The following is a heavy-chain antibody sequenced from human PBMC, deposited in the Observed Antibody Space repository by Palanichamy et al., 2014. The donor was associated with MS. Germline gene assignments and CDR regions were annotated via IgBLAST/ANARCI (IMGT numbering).Heavy chain of an antibody. Sequence: QVQLVESGGGVVQPGRSLRLSCAASGFTFSRYTLHWVRQAPGKGLEWVAVISYDGANIYYADSVKGRFTISRDNSNNMLQLQMNSLRVEDTAVYYCARSGYCSSNDCPKGFHYWGQGTLVTVSS. J-gene: IGHJ4*02. CDR2: ISYDGANI. V-gene: IGHV3-30-3*01. CDR3: ARSGYCSSNDCPKGFHY. D-gene: IGHD2-2*01. CDR1: GFTFSRYT.